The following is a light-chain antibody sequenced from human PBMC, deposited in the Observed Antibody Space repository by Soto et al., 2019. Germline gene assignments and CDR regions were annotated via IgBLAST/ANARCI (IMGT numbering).Light chain of an antibody. Sequence: QSVLTQPASLSGSPGQSITLSCTGTNSDVGSYNLVSWYQQHPGKAPKVIIYEVSERPSGVSDRFSGSKSGNTASLMISGLQAEDEADYYCCSYAGSTTQTYVFGSGTKVTVL. V-gene: IGLV2-23*02. CDR2: EVS. CDR3: CSYAGSTTQTYV. J-gene: IGLJ1*01. CDR1: NSDVGSYNL.